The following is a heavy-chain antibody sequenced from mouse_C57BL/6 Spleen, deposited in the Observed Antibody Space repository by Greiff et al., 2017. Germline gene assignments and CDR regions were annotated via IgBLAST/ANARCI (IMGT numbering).Heavy chain of an antibody. CDR3: ARPGYSNYLYAMDY. CDR2: ISSGSSTI. D-gene: IGHD2-5*01. J-gene: IGHJ4*01. Sequence: EVKLQESGGGLVKPGGSLKLSCAASGFTFSDYGMHWVRQAPEKGLEWVAYISSGSSTIYYADTVKGRFTISRDNAKNTLFLQMTSLRSEDTAMYYCARPGYSNYLYAMDYWGQGTSVTVSS. CDR1: GFTFSDYG. V-gene: IGHV5-17*01.